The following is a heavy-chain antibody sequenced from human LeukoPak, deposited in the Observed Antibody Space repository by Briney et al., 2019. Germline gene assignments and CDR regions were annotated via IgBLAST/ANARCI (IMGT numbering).Heavy chain of an antibody. D-gene: IGHD5-18*01. CDR3: TRSLRRGYSYGYYFDY. V-gene: IGHV3-74*01. J-gene: IGHJ4*02. CDR2: INSDGSST. Sequence: GGSLRLSCAASGFTFSSYWMHWVRQAPGKGLVWVSRINSDGSSTSYADSVKGRFTIPRDNAKNTLYLQMNSLRAEDTAVYYCTRSLRRGYSYGYYFDYWGQGTLVTVSS. CDR1: GFTFSSYW.